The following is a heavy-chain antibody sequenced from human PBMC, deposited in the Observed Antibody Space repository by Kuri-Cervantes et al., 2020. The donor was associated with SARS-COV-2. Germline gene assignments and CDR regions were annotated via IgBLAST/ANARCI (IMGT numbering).Heavy chain of an antibody. CDR3: ARGKTKRTILTTYYYGMDV. CDR1: GGPISSYY. J-gene: IGHJ6*02. V-gene: IGHV4-34*01. Sequence: GSLRLSCTVSGGPISSYYWSWIRQPPGKGLEWIGEINHSGSTNYNPSLKSRVTISVDTSKNQFSLKLSSVTAAGTAVYYCARGKTKRTILTTYYYGMDVWGQGTTVTVSS. CDR2: INHSGST. D-gene: IGHD1-14*01.